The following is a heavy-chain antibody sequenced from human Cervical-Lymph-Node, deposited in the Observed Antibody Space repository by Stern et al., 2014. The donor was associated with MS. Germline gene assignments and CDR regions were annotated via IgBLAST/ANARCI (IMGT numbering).Heavy chain of an antibody. D-gene: IGHD5-18*01. CDR2: IPASGSA. Sequence: QLQLQESGPGLVKPSQTLSLTCTVSGGSISSGSDYWSWIRQPVGKGLEWIGRIPASGSAFYTPSLKSRVTISTDTSMNQFSLELNSATAADTAIYYCASGYRIFDYWGQGSLVTVSS. V-gene: IGHV4-61*02. CDR3: ASGYRIFDY. CDR1: GGSISSGSDY. J-gene: IGHJ4*02.